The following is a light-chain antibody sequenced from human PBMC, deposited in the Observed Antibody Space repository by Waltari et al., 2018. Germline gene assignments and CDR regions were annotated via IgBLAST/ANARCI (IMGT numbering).Light chain of an antibody. CDR2: GAS. CDR3: QQYYRWYT. CDR1: QSVYST. Sequence: EIVMTQSPATLSVSPGDRATVPCRASQSVYSTLAWYQQKPGQAPRLLIYGASTRATGIPARFSGSGSGTEFTLTISSLQSEDFAVYFCQQYYRWYTFGQGTKLEIK. J-gene: IGKJ2*01. V-gene: IGKV3-15*01.